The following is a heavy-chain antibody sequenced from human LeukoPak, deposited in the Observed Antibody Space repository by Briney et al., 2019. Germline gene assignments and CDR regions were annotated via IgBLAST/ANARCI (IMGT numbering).Heavy chain of an antibody. Sequence: ASVTVSFKASGYTFTGYYMHWVRQAPGQGLEWMGWINPNSGGTNYAQKFQGRVTMTRDTSISTAYMELSRLRSDDTAVYYCARATLRLDFDYWGQGTLVTVSS. J-gene: IGHJ4*02. CDR1: GYTFTGYY. CDR2: INPNSGGT. CDR3: ARATLRLDFDY. V-gene: IGHV1-2*02. D-gene: IGHD3-3*01.